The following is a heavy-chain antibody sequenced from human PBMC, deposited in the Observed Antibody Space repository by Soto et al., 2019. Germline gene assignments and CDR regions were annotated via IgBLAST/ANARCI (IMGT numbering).Heavy chain of an antibody. D-gene: IGHD2-15*01. CDR1: GFSISNAW. V-gene: IGHV3-15*07. CDR2: IKRKIDGETT. Sequence: EVQLVESGGGLVKPGGSLRLSCAASGFSISNAWMNWVRQAPGKGLEWVGRIKRKIDGETTDYAAPVNGRFTVSRDDSKNLLYLQRKSLKADDTALYYCTTGSVEGVWGQGTTVTVSS. CDR3: TTGSVEGV. J-gene: IGHJ6*02.